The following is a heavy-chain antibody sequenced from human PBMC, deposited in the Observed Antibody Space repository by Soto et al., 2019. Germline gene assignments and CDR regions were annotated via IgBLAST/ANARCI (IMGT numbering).Heavy chain of an antibody. CDR3: ARYLDPNWGYSYYYGMDV. CDR1: GHTFTSSG. Sequence: QVQLVQSGAEVKKPGASVKVSCKASGHTFTSSGISWVRQAPGQGLEWMGWISAYNGNTNYAQKLQGRVTMTTDTSTSTAYMELRSLRSDDTAVYYCARYLDPNWGYSYYYGMDVWGQGTTVTVSS. D-gene: IGHD7-27*01. J-gene: IGHJ6*02. V-gene: IGHV1-18*01. CDR2: ISAYNGNT.